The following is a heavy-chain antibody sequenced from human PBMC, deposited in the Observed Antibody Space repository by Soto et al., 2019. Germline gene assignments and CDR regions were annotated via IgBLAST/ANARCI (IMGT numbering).Heavy chain of an antibody. D-gene: IGHD2-2*01. CDR1: GGSISSSSYY. CDR3: ARHQNIVVVPAASPGGFDI. Sequence: QLQLQESGPGLVKPSETLSLTCTVSGGSISSSSYYWGWIRQPPGKGLEWIGSSYYSGSTYYNPSFKSRVTISVDTSNNHFSLKLISVTAADTAVYYCARHQNIVVVPAASPGGFDIWGQGTMVTVSS. J-gene: IGHJ3*02. CDR2: SYYSGST. V-gene: IGHV4-39*01.